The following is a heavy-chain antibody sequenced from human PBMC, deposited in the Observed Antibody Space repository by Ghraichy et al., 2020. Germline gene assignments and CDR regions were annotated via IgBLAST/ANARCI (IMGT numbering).Heavy chain of an antibody. Sequence: GGSLRLSCAASGLTFIRYWMHWVRQAPGKGLVWVSRINSDGSNTIYADSVKGRFTISRDNAKNTLYLKMDSLRAEDTAVYYCAREEYCSSSTCPPSPGMDVWGQGTTVTVSS. D-gene: IGHD2-2*01. V-gene: IGHV3-74*01. CDR2: INSDGSNT. CDR1: GLTFIRYW. CDR3: AREEYCSSSTCPPSPGMDV. J-gene: IGHJ6*02.